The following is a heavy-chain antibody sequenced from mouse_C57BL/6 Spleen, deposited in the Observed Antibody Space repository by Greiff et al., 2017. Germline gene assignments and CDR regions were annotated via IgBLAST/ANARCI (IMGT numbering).Heavy chain of an antibody. CDR2: INPYNGGT. CDR1: GYTFTDYY. D-gene: IGHD1-1*01. V-gene: IGHV1-19*01. CDR3: ASGDYGTHYFDY. J-gene: IGHJ2*01. Sequence: VQLQQSGPVLVKPGASVKMSCKASGYTFTDYYMNWVKQSHGKSLEWIGVINPYNGGTSYNQKFKGKATLTVDKSSSTAYMELNSLTSEDSAVYYCASGDYGTHYFDYWGQGTTLTVSS.